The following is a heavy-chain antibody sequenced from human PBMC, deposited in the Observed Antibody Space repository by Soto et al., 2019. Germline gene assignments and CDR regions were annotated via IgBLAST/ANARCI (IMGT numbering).Heavy chain of an antibody. CDR2: IDAGNGQT. J-gene: IGHJ4*02. CDR3: ARDKRLDSSGYVLY. Sequence: QVQLVQSGAEVKKPGASVKISCKAAGYTFTTYAMHWVRQAPGQRPEWLGWIDAGNGQTRYSHNLQGRVSITRDTSASTAYMELSSLRSEDTAVYYCARDKRLDSSGYVLYWGQGTRVTVSS. D-gene: IGHD3-22*01. CDR1: GYTFTTYA. V-gene: IGHV1-3*01.